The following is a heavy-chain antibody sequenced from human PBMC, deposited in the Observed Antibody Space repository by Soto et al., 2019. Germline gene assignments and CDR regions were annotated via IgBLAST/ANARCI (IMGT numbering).Heavy chain of an antibody. CDR1: GGSISSGDYS. CDR3: ARVVVAAKGGWFDP. Sequence: QLQLQESGSGLVKPSQTLSLTCAVSGGSISSGDYSWSWIRQPPGKGLEWIGYIYNSGSTHYNPSLKSRVTLSVDRSKNQFSLKLTSVTAADTAVYYCARVVVAAKGGWFDPWGQGTLVTVSS. J-gene: IGHJ5*02. CDR2: IYNSGST. D-gene: IGHD2-15*01. V-gene: IGHV4-30-2*01.